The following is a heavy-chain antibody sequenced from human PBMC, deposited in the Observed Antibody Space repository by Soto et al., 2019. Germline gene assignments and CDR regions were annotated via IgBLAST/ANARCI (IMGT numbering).Heavy chain of an antibody. V-gene: IGHV3-30*03. D-gene: IGHD3-22*01. Sequence: GGSLRLSCAASGFTFSSYGMHWVRQAPGKGLEWVAVISYDGSNKYYADSVKGRFTISRDNSKNTLYLQMNSLRAEDTAVYYCARPNPNYYDSSGYSYYYYYGMDVWGQGTTVTVSS. CDR3: ARPNPNYYDSSGYSYYYYYGMDV. J-gene: IGHJ6*02. CDR1: GFTFSSYG. CDR2: ISYDGSNK.